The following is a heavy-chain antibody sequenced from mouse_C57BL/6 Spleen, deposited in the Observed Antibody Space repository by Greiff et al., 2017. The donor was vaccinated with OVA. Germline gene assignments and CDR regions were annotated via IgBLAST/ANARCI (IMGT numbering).Heavy chain of an antibody. V-gene: IGHV1-26*01. J-gene: IGHJ1*03. CDR3: ARVEEGYFDV. CDR2: INPNNGGT. CDR1: GYTFTDYY. Sequence: VQLQQSGPELVKPGASVKISCKASGYTFTDYYMNWVKQSHGKSLEWIGDINPNNGGTSYNQKFKGKATLTVDKSSSTAYMELRSLTSEDSAVYYCARVEEGYFDVWGTGTTVTVSS.